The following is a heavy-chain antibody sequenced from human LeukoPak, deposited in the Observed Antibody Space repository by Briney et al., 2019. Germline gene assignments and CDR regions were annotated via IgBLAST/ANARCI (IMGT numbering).Heavy chain of an antibody. CDR3: VRDAGSGDWFDP. D-gene: IGHD1-26*01. Sequence: PGGSLRLSCAASGFTFSSYWMSWVRQAPGKGLEWVANIKQDGSEKYYVDSVKGRFTISRDNAKNSLYLQMNTLRAEDTAVYYCVRDAGSGDWFDPWGQGTLVTVSS. J-gene: IGHJ5*02. CDR1: GFTFSSYW. V-gene: IGHV3-7*01. CDR2: IKQDGSEK.